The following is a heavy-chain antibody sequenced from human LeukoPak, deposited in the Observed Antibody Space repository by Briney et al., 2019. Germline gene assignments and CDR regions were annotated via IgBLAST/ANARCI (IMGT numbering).Heavy chain of an antibody. V-gene: IGHV1-18*01. CDR3: ARGHYYDSSGYYNY. D-gene: IGHD3-22*01. CDR2: ISAYNGNT. Sequence: ASVKVSCKASGYTFTSYGISWVRQAPGQGLEWMGWISAYNGNTNYAQKLQGRVTMTTDTSTSTAYMELSSLRSEDTAVYYCARGHYYDSSGYYNYWGQGTLVTVSS. J-gene: IGHJ4*02. CDR1: GYTFTSYG.